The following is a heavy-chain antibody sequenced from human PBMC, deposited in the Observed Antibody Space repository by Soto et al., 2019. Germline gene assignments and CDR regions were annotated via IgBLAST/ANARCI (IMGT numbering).Heavy chain of an antibody. CDR3: AKDRLAGNFDY. CDR1: GFTFNNYA. J-gene: IGHJ4*02. V-gene: IGHV3-23*01. Sequence: PGGSLRLSCAASGFTFNNYAMNWVRQAPGMGLEWVATIRNTGGGTYYADSVKGRFTISRDNSKNTLYLQMSSLRVEDTAVYYCAKDRLAGNFDYWGQGTQVTVSS. CDR2: IRNTGGGT.